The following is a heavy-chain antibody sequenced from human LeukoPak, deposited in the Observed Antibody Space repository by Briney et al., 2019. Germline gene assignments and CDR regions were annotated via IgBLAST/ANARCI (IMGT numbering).Heavy chain of an antibody. J-gene: IGHJ5*02. CDR1: GYTSTSYG. V-gene: IGHV1-18*01. CDR2: ISAYNGNT. Sequence: ASVKVSSKASGYTSTSYGINWVRQAPGQGLEWMGWISAYNGNTNYAQKLQGRVTMTTDTSTSTAFMEMRSMRSDDTAVYYCARVRKDYYYGSGSYYNRNWFDPWGQGTLVTVSS. D-gene: IGHD3-10*01. CDR3: ARVRKDYYYGSGSYYNRNWFDP.